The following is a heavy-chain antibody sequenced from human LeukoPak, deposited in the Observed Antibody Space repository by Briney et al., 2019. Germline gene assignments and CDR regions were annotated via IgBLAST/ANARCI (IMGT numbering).Heavy chain of an antibody. J-gene: IGHJ4*02. CDR2: IYYSGST. Sequence: PSETLSLTCTVSGSSISSYYWSWIRQPPGKGLEWIGYIYYSGSTNYYPSLKSRVTVSVDTSKNQFSLKLSSVTAADTAVYYCARSAGYYFDYWGQGTLVTVSS. CDR1: GSSISSYY. D-gene: IGHD1-14*01. V-gene: IGHV4-59*01. CDR3: ARSAGYYFDY.